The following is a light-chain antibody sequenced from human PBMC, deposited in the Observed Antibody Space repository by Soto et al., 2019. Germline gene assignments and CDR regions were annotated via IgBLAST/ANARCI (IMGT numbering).Light chain of an antibody. Sequence: QSVLTQPRSVSGSPGQSVTISCTGTSSDVGGYNYVSWYQQHPGKAPQLMIYDVSKRPPGVPDRFSGSKSGNTASLTISGLQAEDEADYYCCSYAGSYTWVFGGGTQLTVL. CDR2: DVS. J-gene: IGLJ7*01. V-gene: IGLV2-11*01. CDR1: SSDVGGYNY. CDR3: CSYAGSYTWV.